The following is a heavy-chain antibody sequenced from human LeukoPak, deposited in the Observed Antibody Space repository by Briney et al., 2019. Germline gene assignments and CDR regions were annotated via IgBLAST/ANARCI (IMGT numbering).Heavy chain of an antibody. D-gene: IGHD2-15*01. J-gene: IGHJ4*02. V-gene: IGHV3-23*01. CDR2: ISGSGGST. CDR1: GFTFSSYA. Sequence: GGSLRLSCAASGFTFSSYAMSWVRQAPGKGLEWVSAISGSGGSTYYADSVKGRFTISRDNAKNSLYLQMNSLRAEDTALYYCAKADCSGGSCCTDYWGQGTLVTVSS. CDR3: AKADCSGGSCCTDY.